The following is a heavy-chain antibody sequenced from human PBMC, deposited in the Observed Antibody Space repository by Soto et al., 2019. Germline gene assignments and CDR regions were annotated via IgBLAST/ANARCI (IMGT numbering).Heavy chain of an antibody. CDR3: AREGAGVGREDDY. J-gene: IGHJ4*02. CDR2: ISGANCHT. Sequence: QVQVVQSGAEMKKPGSSVKVSCKTSGYTFTTYGIGWVRQAPGQGLEWMGWISGANCHTNYAQKVQGRVTLTMDTSASIAYIEVRSLRSDDTAVYYCAREGAGVGREDDYRGQGALVTVSA. V-gene: IGHV1-18*01. CDR1: GYTFTTYG. D-gene: IGHD6-13*01.